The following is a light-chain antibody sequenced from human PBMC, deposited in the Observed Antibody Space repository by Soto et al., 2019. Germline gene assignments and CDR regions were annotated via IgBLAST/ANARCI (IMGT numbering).Light chain of an antibody. CDR3: QQYSSSPSIT. J-gene: IGKJ5*01. CDR1: QSVSSSS. Sequence: EIVLTKSPGTLSLSPGERATLSCRASQSVSSSSLAWYQKRRGQAPRLLIHDASSRATGIPDRFSGSGSGTDLTLTISRLEPEDLAVYYGQQYSSSPSITVGKGTRREIK. V-gene: IGKV3-20*01. CDR2: DAS.